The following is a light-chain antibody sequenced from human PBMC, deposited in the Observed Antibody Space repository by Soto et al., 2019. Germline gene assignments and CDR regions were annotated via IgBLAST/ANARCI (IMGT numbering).Light chain of an antibody. CDR2: SYN. CDR1: NSNIGSNF. V-gene: IGLV1-47*02. Sequence: QSVLTQPPSASGTPGQRVTISCSGSNSNIGSNFVYWYQHLPGTTPKLLIFSYNQRPSGVPDRFSGSKSGTSASLAISGLRSEDEADYYCSSYTSSSVHVFGTGTKLTVL. CDR3: SSYTSSSVHV. J-gene: IGLJ1*01.